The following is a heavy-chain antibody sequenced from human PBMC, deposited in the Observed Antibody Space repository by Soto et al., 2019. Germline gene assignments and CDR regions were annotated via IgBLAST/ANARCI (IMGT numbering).Heavy chain of an antibody. CDR1: GFTFSTHW. V-gene: IGHV3-74*01. Sequence: EVQLLESGGGLIQPWVSLRLSCAASGFTFSTHWMRRFRQAPGKGLVWVTRINSDGSTTNYVDTVTGRFTISRDNAKNTVYLQMNSLRAEDTAVYYCARVPTGGYDWVWGQGTLVTVSS. CDR2: INSDGSTT. CDR3: ARVPTGGYDWV. D-gene: IGHD5-12*01. J-gene: IGHJ4*02.